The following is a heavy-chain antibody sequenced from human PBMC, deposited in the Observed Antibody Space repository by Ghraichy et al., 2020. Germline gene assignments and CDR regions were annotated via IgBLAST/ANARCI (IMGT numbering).Heavy chain of an antibody. J-gene: IGHJ6*03. CDR3: AREKLSRYYDSSGYYYYYYYIDV. CDR1: GYTFTSYG. D-gene: IGHD3-22*01. V-gene: IGHV1-18*01. CDR2: ISAYNGNT. Sequence: ASVKVSCKASGYTFTSYGISWVRQAPGQGLEWMGWISAYNGNTNYAQKLQGRVTMTTDTSTSTAYMELRSLRSDDTAVYYCAREKLSRYYDSSGYYYYYYYIDVWGKGTTVTVSS.